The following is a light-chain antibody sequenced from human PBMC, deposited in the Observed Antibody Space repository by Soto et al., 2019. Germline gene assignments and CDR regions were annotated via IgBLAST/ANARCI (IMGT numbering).Light chain of an antibody. CDR1: QTISSW. V-gene: IGKV1-5*03. CDR2: KAS. Sequence: QSPSTLSGSVGDRVTITCRASQTISSWLAWYQQKPGKAPKLLIYKASTLKSGVPSRFSGSGSGTEFTLTISSLQPEDFATYYCQQSYRTPRTFDQGTKVDIK. J-gene: IGKJ1*01. CDR3: QQSYRTPRT.